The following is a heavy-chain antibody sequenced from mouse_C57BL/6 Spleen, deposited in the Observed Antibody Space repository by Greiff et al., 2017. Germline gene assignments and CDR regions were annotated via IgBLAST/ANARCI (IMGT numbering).Heavy chain of an antibody. Sequence: QVQLQQPGAELVRPGSSVKLSCKASGYTFTSYWMDWVKQRPGQGLEWIGNIYPSDSETNYNQKFKDKATLTVDKSSSTAYMQLSSLTSEDSAVYYCARGELGRRGYWGQGTTLTVSS. D-gene: IGHD4-1*01. CDR3: ARGELGRRGY. J-gene: IGHJ2*01. V-gene: IGHV1-61*01. CDR2: IYPSDSET. CDR1: GYTFTSYW.